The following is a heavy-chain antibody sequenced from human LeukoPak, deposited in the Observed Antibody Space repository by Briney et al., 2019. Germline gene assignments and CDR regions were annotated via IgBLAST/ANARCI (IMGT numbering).Heavy chain of an antibody. CDR3: ARSGSGSSWYYFDY. Sequence: PGGSLRLSCAASGFTFSSYSMNWVRQAPGKGLEWVSSISSSSSYIYYADSVKGRFTISRDNSKNTLYLQMNSLRAEDTAVYYCARSGSGSSWYYFDYWGQGTLVTVSS. V-gene: IGHV3-21*04. J-gene: IGHJ4*02. D-gene: IGHD1-26*01. CDR1: GFTFSSYS. CDR2: ISSSSSYI.